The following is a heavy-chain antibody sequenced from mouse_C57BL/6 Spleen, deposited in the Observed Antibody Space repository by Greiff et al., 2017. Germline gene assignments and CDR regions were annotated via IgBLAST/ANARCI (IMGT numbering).Heavy chain of an antibody. CDR3: ARGLGRNYFDY. CDR1: GHTFTSYW. V-gene: IGHV1-64*01. Sequence: QVQLKQPGAELVKPGASVKLSCKASGHTFTSYWMHWVKQRPGQGLEWIGMIHPNSGSTNYNEKFKSKATLTVDKSSSTAYMQLSSLTSEDSAVYYCARGLGRNYFDYWGQGTTLTVSS. CDR2: IHPNSGST. J-gene: IGHJ2*01. D-gene: IGHD4-1*01.